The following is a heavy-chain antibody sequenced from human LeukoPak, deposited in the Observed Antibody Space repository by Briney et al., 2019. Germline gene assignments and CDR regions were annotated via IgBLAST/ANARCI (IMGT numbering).Heavy chain of an antibody. CDR2: ISSSGSTI. CDR1: GFTFSSYE. Sequence: GGSLRLSCAASGFTFSSYEMNWVRQAPGKGLEWVSYISSSGSTIYYADSVKGRFTISRDNAKNSLYLQMNSLRAEDTAVYYCARERYYDSSGGPPYIDVWGKGTTVTVSS. J-gene: IGHJ6*03. CDR3: ARERYYDSSGGPPYIDV. V-gene: IGHV3-48*03. D-gene: IGHD3-22*01.